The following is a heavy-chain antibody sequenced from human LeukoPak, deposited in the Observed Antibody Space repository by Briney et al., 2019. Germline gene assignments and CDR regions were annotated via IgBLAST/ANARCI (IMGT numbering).Heavy chain of an antibody. J-gene: IGHJ6*03. D-gene: IGHD5-18*01. Sequence: SETLSLTCTVSGGSISSYYWSWIRQPAGKGLEWIGRIYTSGSTNYNPSLKSRVTMSVDTSKNQFSLKLSSVTAADTAAYYCARDPGYSYGGPHDYMDVWGKGTTVTVSS. CDR2: IYTSGST. CDR1: GGSISSYY. CDR3: ARDPGYSYGGPHDYMDV. V-gene: IGHV4-4*07.